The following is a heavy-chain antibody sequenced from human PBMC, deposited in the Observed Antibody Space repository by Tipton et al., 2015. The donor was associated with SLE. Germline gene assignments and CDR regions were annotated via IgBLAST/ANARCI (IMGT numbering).Heavy chain of an antibody. CDR1: GFTFDDYT. CDR2: ISWDGGST. D-gene: IGHD2-15*01. J-gene: IGHJ2*01. CDR3: AREVEDTTDWYFDL. Sequence: SLRLSCAASGFTFDDYTMHWVRQAPGKGLEWVSLISWDGGSTYYADSVKGRFTISRDNSKNTLFLQMNSLRPEDTAVYYCAREVEDTTDWYFDLWGRGTLVTVSS. V-gene: IGHV3-43*01.